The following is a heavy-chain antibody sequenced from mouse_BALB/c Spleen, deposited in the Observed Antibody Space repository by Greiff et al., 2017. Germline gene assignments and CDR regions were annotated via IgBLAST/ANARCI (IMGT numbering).Heavy chain of an antibody. CDR1: GYAFSSYW. Sequence: QVQLQQSGAELVRPGSSVKISCTASGYAFSSYWMNWVKQRPGQGLEWIGQIYPGDGDTNYNGKFKGKATLTADKSSSTAYMQLSSLTSEDSAVYFCARPDGYAMDYWGQGTSVTVSS. V-gene: IGHV1-80*01. J-gene: IGHJ4*01. CDR2: IYPGDGDT. CDR3: ARPDGYAMDY.